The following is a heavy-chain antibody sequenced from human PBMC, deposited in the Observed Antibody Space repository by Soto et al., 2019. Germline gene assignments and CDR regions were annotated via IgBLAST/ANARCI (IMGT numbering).Heavy chain of an antibody. CDR1: GFTFSSSA. D-gene: IGHD1-1*01. CDR3: TKDNPTSAY. J-gene: IGHJ4*02. V-gene: IGHV3-30*18. Sequence: QVQLVESGGGVVQPGGSLRLSCAVSGFTFSSSAMHWVRQAPGKGPEWVAIISYDGNDKYYTDSVEGRFTISRDNSKNSLFLQMSSLRPDDTALYYCTKDNPTSAYWGKGTLVTVSS. CDR2: ISYDGNDK.